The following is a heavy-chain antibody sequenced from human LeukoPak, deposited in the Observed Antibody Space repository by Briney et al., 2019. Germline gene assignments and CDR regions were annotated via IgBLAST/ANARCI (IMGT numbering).Heavy chain of an antibody. J-gene: IGHJ3*02. CDR3: ARDGGEMATIPGAFDI. V-gene: IGHV3-30-3*01. CDR1: GFTFSSYA. CDR2: ISYDGSNK. D-gene: IGHD5-24*01. Sequence: GGSLRLSCAASGFTFSSYAMHWVRQAPGKGLEWVAVISYDGSNKYYADSVKGRFTISRDNSKNTLYLQMNSLRAEDTAVYYCARDGGEMATIPGAFDIWGQGTMVTVSS.